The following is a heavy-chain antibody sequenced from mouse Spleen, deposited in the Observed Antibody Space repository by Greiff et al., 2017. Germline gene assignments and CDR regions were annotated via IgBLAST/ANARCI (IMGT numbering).Heavy chain of an antibody. CDR2: INPSSGYT. J-gene: IGHJ2*01. CDR1: GYTFTSYT. D-gene: IGHD4-1*02. Sequence: VQLQQSAAELARPGASVKMSCKASGYTFTSYTMHWVKQRPGQGLEWIGYINPSSGYTEYNQKFKDKTTLTADKSSSTAYMQLSSLTSEDSAVYYCARGQLANFDYWGQGTTLTVSS. V-gene: IGHV1-4*02. CDR3: ARGQLANFDY.